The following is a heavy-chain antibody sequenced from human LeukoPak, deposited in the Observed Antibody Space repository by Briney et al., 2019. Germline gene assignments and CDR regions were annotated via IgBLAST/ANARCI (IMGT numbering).Heavy chain of an antibody. CDR3: ARSHYYDSSGYYG. Sequence: SQTLSLTCTVSGGSISSGGHYWSWIRQHPGKGLEWIGYIYYSGSTYYNPSLKSRVTISVDTSKNQFSLKLSSVTAADTAVYYCARSHYYDSSGYYGWGQGTLVTASS. CDR2: IYYSGST. J-gene: IGHJ4*02. CDR1: GGSISSGGHY. D-gene: IGHD3-22*01. V-gene: IGHV4-31*03.